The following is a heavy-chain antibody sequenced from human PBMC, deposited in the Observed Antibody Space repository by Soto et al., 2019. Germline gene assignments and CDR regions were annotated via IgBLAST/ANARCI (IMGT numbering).Heavy chain of an antibody. J-gene: IGHJ6*02. D-gene: IGHD2-21*02. Sequence: QITLKESGPTLVRPTQTLTLTCTFSGFSLSTSGVGVGWIRQPPGKALEWLALIYWDDDKRYSPSLKSRLTSNNDTSKNPVDLTMTNMDPVHTAPYYCAHSRCGGDCLQSYSSHYYYAMDVWGQGTTVTVSS. CDR2: IYWDDDK. V-gene: IGHV2-5*02. CDR1: GFSLSTSGVG. CDR3: AHSRCGGDCLQSYSSHYYYAMDV.